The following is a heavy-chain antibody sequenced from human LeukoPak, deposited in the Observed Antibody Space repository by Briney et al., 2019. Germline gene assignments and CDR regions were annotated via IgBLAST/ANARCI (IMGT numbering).Heavy chain of an antibody. D-gene: IGHD1-26*01. CDR2: INPNSGGT. V-gene: IGHV1-2*02. CDR3: ARDPPGRGSYYFDY. Sequence: ASVKVSCKSSRYTFTGYYMHWVRQAPGQGLEWMGWINPNSGGTNYAQKFQGRVTMTRDTSISTAYMELSRLRSDDTAVYYCARDPPGRGSYYFDYWGQGTLVTVSS. CDR1: RYTFTGYY. J-gene: IGHJ4*02.